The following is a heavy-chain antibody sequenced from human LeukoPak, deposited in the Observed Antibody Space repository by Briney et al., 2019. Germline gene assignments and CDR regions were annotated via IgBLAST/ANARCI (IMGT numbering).Heavy chain of an antibody. J-gene: IGHJ5*02. V-gene: IGHV1-2*02. CDR3: ARGLRVLRFLEWQPFDP. Sequence: ASVKVSCKASGYTFTGYYMHWVRQAPGQGLEWMGWINPNSGGTNYAQKFQGRVTMTRDTSISTAYMELSRLRSDDTAVYYCARGLRVLRFLEWQPFDPWGQGTLATVSS. CDR2: INPNSGGT. D-gene: IGHD3-3*01. CDR1: GYTFTGYY.